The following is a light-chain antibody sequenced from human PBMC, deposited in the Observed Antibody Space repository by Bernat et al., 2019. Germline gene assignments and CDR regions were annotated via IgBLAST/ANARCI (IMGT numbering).Light chain of an antibody. CDR1: QSVGSY. CDR2: DAS. J-gene: IGKJ4*01. Sequence: EIVLTQSPATLSLSPGERATLSCRASQSVGSYLAWYQQKPGQAPRHLIYDASNRATDIPARFSGSGSGTDFTLTISSLVPEDFAVYYCQQRRNWPLTFGGGTKVEIK. CDR3: QQRRNWPLT. V-gene: IGKV3-11*01.